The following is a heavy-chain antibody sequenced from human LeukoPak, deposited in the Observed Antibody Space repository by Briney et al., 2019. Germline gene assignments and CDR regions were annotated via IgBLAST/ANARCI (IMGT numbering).Heavy chain of an antibody. CDR1: GFSLNTSGIC. D-gene: IGHD5-12*01. CDR3: AQTRWSGYASKRWFDP. Sequence: SGPALVKPTQTLTLTCTFSGFSLNTSGICVSWIRQPPGKALEWLARIDWDDDKYYSTSLKTRLTISKDTSKNQVVLTMTNMDPVDTATYYCAQTRWSGYASKRWFDPWGQGTLVTVSS. CDR2: IDWDDDK. V-gene: IGHV2-70*11. J-gene: IGHJ5*02.